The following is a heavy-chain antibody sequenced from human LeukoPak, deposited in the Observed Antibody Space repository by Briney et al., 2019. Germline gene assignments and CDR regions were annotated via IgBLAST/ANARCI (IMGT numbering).Heavy chain of an antibody. CDR3: ARDYYGDYYPFDY. D-gene: IGHD4-17*01. CDR2: VFYDGSA. CDR1: SGSISNSNYY. J-gene: IGHJ4*02. Sequence: SETLSLTCTVSSGSISNSNYYWGWIRQPPGKGLEWVGSVFYDGSADYNPSLKSRVTISVDTSKNQFSLKLSSVTAADTAVYYCARDYYGDYYPFDYWGQGTLVTVSS. V-gene: IGHV4-39*02.